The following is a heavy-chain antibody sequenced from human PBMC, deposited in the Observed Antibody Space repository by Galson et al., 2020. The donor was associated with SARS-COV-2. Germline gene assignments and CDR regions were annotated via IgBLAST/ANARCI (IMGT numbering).Heavy chain of an antibody. CDR1: GYSFANYW. CDR3: ARHPNYCTDGSCYRTYYMGV. CDR2: IYPGDSET. V-gene: IGHV5-51*01. Sequence: SLKISCEASGYSFANYWIGWVRQMPGKGLEWMGVIYPGDSETTYSPTFQGQVTISADKSSSTAYLQLSSLKASDTAMYYCARHPNYCTDGSCYRTYYMGVWGKGTTVTVSS. J-gene: IGHJ6*03. D-gene: IGHD2-8*01.